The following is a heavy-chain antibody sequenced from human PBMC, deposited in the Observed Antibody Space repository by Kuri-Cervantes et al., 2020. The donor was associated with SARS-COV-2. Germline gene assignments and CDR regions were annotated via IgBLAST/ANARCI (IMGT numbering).Heavy chain of an antibody. Sequence: SVKVSCKASGGTFSSYAISWARQAPGQGLEWMGGIIPIFGTANYAQKFQGRVTITADESTSTAYMELSSLRSEDTAVYYCARKSYYYGSGSYYGSRPYYYYYGMDVWGQGTTVTVSS. CDR3: ARKSYYYGSGSYYGSRPYYYYYGMDV. V-gene: IGHV1-69*13. D-gene: IGHD3-10*01. CDR1: GGTFSSYA. J-gene: IGHJ6*02. CDR2: IIPIFGTA.